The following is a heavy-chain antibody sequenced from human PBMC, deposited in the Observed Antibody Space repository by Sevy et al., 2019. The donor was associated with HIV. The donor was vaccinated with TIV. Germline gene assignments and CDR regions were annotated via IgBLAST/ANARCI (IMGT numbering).Heavy chain of an antibody. CDR3: ATPKYVGYDYESLDI. J-gene: IGHJ3*02. D-gene: IGHD5-12*01. Sequence: ASVKVSCKVSGYTLTKLSMHWVRQAPGKGLEWMGGFDPEDGETIYQQKFQGRVTMTEDTSTDTAYMELSSLRSEDAAGYYCATPKYVGYDYESLDIWGQGTMVTVSS. CDR2: FDPEDGET. V-gene: IGHV1-24*01. CDR1: GYTLTKLS.